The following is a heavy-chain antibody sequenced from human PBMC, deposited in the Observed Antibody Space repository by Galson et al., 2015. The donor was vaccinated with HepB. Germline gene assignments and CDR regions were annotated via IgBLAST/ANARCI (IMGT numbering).Heavy chain of an antibody. V-gene: IGHV3-74*01. CDR2: INNAGSST. CDR1: GFTFSNDW. J-gene: IGHJ4*02. D-gene: IGHD2/OR15-2a*01. CDR3: TRGRTNFYGYFDY. Sequence: SLRLSCAASGFTFSNDWMHWVRQAPGKGLVWVARINNAGSSTSYADSVKGRFTISRDNARNTLYLQMNSLRDEDTAMYYCTRGRTNFYGYFDYWGQGTLATVSS.